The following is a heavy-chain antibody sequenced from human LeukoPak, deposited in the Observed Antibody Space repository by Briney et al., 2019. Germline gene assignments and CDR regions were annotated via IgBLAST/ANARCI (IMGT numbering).Heavy chain of an antibody. CDR1: GGSISSGGYY. V-gene: IGHV4-31*03. D-gene: IGHD4-23*01. CDR2: IYYSGST. CDR3: ARQSDGGNWIDY. J-gene: IGHJ4*02. Sequence: KASETLSLTCTVSGGSISSGGYYWSWIRQHPGKGLEWIGYIYYSGSTYYNPSLKRRVTIAVDTSKDQLSLKLSSVTAADTAVYYCARQSDGGNWIDYWGQGTLVTVSS.